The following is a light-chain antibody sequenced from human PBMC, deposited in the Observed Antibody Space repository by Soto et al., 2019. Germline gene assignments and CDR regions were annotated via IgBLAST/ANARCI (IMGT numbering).Light chain of an antibody. CDR2: AAS. CDR1: QSISSY. Sequence: DIQMTQSPSSLSASVGDRVTITCRASQSISSYLNWYQQKPGKAPKLLIYAASSLQSGVPSRFSGSTSGTDFTLTIISLQPEDFATYYCQQSYSSFTFGPGTKVDIK. J-gene: IGKJ3*01. CDR3: QQSYSSFT. V-gene: IGKV1-39*01.